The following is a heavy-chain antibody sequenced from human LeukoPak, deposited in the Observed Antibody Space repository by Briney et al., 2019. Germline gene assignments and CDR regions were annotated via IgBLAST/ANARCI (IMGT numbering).Heavy chain of an antibody. D-gene: IGHD1/OR15-1a*01. CDR3: ARGGNNEYYYYMDV. V-gene: IGHV4-4*07. CDR1: GGSISSYY. Sequence: SETLSLTCTVSGGSISSYYWSWIRQPAGKGLEWIGRIYTSGSTNYNPSLKSRVTMSVDTSKNQFSLKLSSVTAADTAVYYCARGGNNEYYYYMDVWGKGTTVTVSS. CDR2: IYTSGST. J-gene: IGHJ6*03.